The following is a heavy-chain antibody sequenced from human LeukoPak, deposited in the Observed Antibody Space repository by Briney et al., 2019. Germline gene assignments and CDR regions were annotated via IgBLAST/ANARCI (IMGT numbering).Heavy chain of an antibody. CDR2: INHSGSTS. CDR3: ARKSGYARDY. Sequence: TETLSLTCAVYGESFSGYFWNWIRQPPGKGLEWIGEINHSGSTSNHNPSLKSRVTMSVDTSKNQFSLKLSSVTAADTAVYYCARKSGYARDYWGQGNLVTVSS. V-gene: IGHV4-34*01. J-gene: IGHJ4*02. D-gene: IGHD5-12*01. CDR1: GESFSGYF.